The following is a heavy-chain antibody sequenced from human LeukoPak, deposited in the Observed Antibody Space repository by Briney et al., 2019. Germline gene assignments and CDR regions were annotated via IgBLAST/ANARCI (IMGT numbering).Heavy chain of an antibody. CDR2: INHSGST. J-gene: IGHJ4*02. CDR1: GVSISSTSYY. V-gene: IGHV4-39*07. D-gene: IGHD6-6*01. CDR3: ARSLRQLARLPTY. Sequence: SETLSLTCTVSGVSISSTSYYWSWIRQPPGKGLEWIGEINHSGSTNYNPSLKSRVTISVDTSKNQFSLKLSSMTAADTAVYYCARSLRQLARLPTYWGQGTLVTVSS.